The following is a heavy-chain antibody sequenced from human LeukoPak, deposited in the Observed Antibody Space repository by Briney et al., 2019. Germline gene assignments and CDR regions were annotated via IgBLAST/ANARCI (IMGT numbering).Heavy chain of an antibody. J-gene: IGHJ4*02. D-gene: IGHD7-27*01. Sequence: GGSLRLSCAASGFTFSSYGMHWVRQAPGKGLEWVAVILSDGSKEFYTDSVKGRFTISRDNSKNTLYLQMNSLRAEDTAVYYCVRGPNWGSKRFDYWGQGTLVTVSS. CDR2: ILSDGSKE. V-gene: IGHV3-33*01. CDR3: VRGPNWGSKRFDY. CDR1: GFTFSSYG.